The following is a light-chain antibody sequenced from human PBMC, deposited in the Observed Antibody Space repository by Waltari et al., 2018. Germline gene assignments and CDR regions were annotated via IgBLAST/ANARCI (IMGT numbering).Light chain of an antibody. CDR2: DSS. J-gene: IGKJ2*01. CDR3: LQRSNGPYT. Sequence: EIVLTQSPATLSLSPGERATLSCRASQTVRSFLAWYQQKPGQAPRLLIFDSSSRAPGIPAKFRGSGSGTDFTLTVSNLEPEDFAVYYCLQRSNGPYTFGQGTRVEIK. V-gene: IGKV3-11*01. CDR1: QTVRSF.